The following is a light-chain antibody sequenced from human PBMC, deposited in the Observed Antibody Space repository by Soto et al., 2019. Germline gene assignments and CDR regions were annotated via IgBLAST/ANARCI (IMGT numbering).Light chain of an antibody. CDR3: QRYKSYSDS. CDR2: KAS. Sequence: DIQMTQSPSTLSASVGDRVTITCRASQSLSSWLAWYQQKPGKAPKLLIYKASSLESGVPSRFSGSGSGTEFILTISSQHPEDFATYYRQRYKSYSDSLGQGTKLDTK. J-gene: IGKJ2*01. V-gene: IGKV1-5*03. CDR1: QSLSSW.